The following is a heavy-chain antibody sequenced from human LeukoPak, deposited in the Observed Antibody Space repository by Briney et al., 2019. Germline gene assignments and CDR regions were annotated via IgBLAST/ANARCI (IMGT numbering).Heavy chain of an antibody. Sequence: SQTLSLTCTVSGGSISSGDYYWSWIRQPPGKGLEWIGYIYYSGSTYYNPSLKSRVTISVDTSKNQFSLKLSSVTAADTAVYYCARDHSPNYGAGGYYYGMDVWGQGTTVTVSS. CDR2: IYYSGST. CDR3: ARDHSPNYGAGGYYYGMDV. D-gene: IGHD2-8*02. J-gene: IGHJ6*02. CDR1: GGSISSGDYY. V-gene: IGHV4-30-4*01.